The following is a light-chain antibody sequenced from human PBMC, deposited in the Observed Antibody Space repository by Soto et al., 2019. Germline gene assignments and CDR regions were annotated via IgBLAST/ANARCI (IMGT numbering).Light chain of an antibody. CDR3: QQYNSYSPT. Sequence: EIQMTQSPSTLSGTVGDRVTITCRASQTSSSWLAWYQQKPGKAPKLLIYDASSLESGVPSRFSVSGSGTEFTRTISSLQPDDFAAYYCQQYNSYSPTFGQGTKVDIK. V-gene: IGKV1-5*01. J-gene: IGKJ1*01. CDR2: DAS. CDR1: QTSSSW.